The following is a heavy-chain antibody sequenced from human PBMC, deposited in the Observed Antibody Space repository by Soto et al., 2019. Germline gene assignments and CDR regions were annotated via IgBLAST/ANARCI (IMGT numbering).Heavy chain of an antibody. Sequence: GGSLRLSCAASGFTFDDYAMHWVRQAPGKGLEWVSGISWNSGSIDYADSVKGRFTISRDNAKNSLYLQMNSLRAEDTAFYYCTKERLGYCTSTSCSYFQHWGQGTLVTVSS. CDR1: GFTFDDYA. CDR3: TKERLGYCTSTSCSYFQH. J-gene: IGHJ1*01. CDR2: ISWNSGSI. D-gene: IGHD2-2*01. V-gene: IGHV3-9*01.